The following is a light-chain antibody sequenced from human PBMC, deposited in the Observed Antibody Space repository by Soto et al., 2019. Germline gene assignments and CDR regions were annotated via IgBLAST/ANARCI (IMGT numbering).Light chain of an antibody. J-gene: IGLJ3*02. V-gene: IGLV2-8*01. CDR2: DVS. CDR1: SSDVGAYKY. Sequence: QSVLTQPPSASGSPGQSVTISCTGTSSDVGAYKYVSWYQQYPGKAPKVVIYDVSKRPSGVPDRLSGSKSGNTASLTVSGPRSEDEGDYYCPSHAGGRTVMFGGGTKLTV. CDR3: PSHAGGRTVM.